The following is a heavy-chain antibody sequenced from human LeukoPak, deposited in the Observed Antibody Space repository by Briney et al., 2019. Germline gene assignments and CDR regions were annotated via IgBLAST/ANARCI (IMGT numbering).Heavy chain of an antibody. Sequence: GGSLRLSCAASGFTFSSYAMHWVRQAPGKGLEWVALIYSAGTTHADSVRGRFTISRDKSKNMLYLQMNSLRAEDTAVYFCARAQGGKIQLWDYYFDYWGQGTLVTVSS. CDR3: ARAQGGKIQLWDYYFDY. J-gene: IGHJ4*02. D-gene: IGHD5-18*01. V-gene: IGHV3-66*01. CDR1: GFTFSSYA. CDR2: IYSAGTT.